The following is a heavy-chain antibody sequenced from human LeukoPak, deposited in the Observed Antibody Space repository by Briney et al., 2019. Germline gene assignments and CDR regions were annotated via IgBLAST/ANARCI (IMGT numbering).Heavy chain of an antibody. Sequence: GGSLRLSCAASGFTFSSYSMNWVRQAPGKGLEWVSSISSSSSYKYYADSVKGRFTISRDNAKNSLYLQMNSLRAEDTAVYYCARGGKGVAAGTFVYWGQGTLVTVSS. D-gene: IGHD6-13*01. CDR2: ISSSSSYK. CDR3: ARGGKGVAAGTFVY. J-gene: IGHJ4*02. CDR1: GFTFSSYS. V-gene: IGHV3-21*01.